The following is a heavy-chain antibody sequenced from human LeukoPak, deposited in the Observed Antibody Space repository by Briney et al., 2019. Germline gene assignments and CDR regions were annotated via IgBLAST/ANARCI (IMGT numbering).Heavy chain of an antibody. J-gene: IGHJ5*02. V-gene: IGHV3-11*06. CDR3: ARDGPSLGYCSGGGCYPRHHWFDP. D-gene: IGHD2-15*01. Sequence: GGSLRLSCAASGFSFSDYYMSWIRQAPGKGLEWVSYISIIGSSTKYADSVKGRFTISRDNAKNSLYLQMNSLRVEDTAVYYCARDGPSLGYCSGGGCYPRHHWFDPWGQGTLVTVSS. CDR1: GFSFSDYY. CDR2: ISIIGSST.